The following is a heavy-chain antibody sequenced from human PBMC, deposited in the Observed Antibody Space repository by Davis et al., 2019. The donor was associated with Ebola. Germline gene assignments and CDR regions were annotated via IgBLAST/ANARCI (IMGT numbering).Heavy chain of an antibody. D-gene: IGHD3-22*01. V-gene: IGHV1-18*01. Sequence: ASVKVSCKASGYTFTSYGISWVRQAPGQGLEWMGWISAYNGNTNYAQKLQGRVTMTTDTSTSTAYMELRSLRSDDTAVYYCARDSDYYDSSGYYYWVDYWGQGTLVTVSS. CDR3: ARDSDYYDSSGYYYWVDY. CDR2: ISAYNGNT. J-gene: IGHJ4*02. CDR1: GYTFTSYG.